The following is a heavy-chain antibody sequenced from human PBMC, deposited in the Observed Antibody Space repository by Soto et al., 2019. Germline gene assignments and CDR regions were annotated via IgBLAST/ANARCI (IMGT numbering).Heavy chain of an antibody. V-gene: IGHV5-51*01. Sequence: PGESLKISCKGSGYSFTSYWIGWVRQMPGKGLEWMGIIYPGDSDTRYSPSFQGQVTISADKSISTAYLQWSSLKASDTAMYYCASPILHLGELSPDDAFDIWGQGTMVTVSS. CDR3: ASPILHLGELSPDDAFDI. CDR2: IYPGDSDT. D-gene: IGHD3-16*02. CDR1: GYSFTSYW. J-gene: IGHJ3*02.